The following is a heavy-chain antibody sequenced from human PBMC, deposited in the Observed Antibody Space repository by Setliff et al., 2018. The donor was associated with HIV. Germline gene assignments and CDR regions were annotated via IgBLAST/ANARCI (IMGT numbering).Heavy chain of an antibody. Sequence: SETLSLTCSVSGYSISSDYYWGWLRQSPGKGLDWIGTIYHSGSTYYNPALKSRVAISVDPSTEQFSLRLTSVTAADTALYYCARVDTILQFFDYWGQGIAVTVSS. V-gene: IGHV4-38-2*01. D-gene: IGHD5-18*01. CDR3: ARVDTILQFFDY. J-gene: IGHJ4*02. CDR2: IYHSGST. CDR1: GYSISSDYY.